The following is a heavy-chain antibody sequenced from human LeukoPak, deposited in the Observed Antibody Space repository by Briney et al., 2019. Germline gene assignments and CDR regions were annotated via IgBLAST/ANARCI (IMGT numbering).Heavy chain of an antibody. CDR2: INDSGST. J-gene: IGHJ4*02. Sequence: PSETLSLTCAVYGWSFSGYYWSWIRQPRGKGLEWIGAINDSGSTNPSRSHKSRVTISVDTSNNQFSLKLNSVTAADTAVYYCARGSRYYGSGSYPIKGRCYLDYWGQGTLVTVSS. D-gene: IGHD3-10*01. CDR1: GWSFSGYY. V-gene: IGHV4-34*01. CDR3: ARGSRYYGSGSYPIKGRCYLDY.